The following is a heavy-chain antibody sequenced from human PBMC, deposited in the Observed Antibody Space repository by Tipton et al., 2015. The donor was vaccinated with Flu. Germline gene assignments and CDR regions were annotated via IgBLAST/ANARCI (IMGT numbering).Heavy chain of an antibody. CDR1: GFTFSSHA. J-gene: IGHJ6*02. CDR2: SGGDGTRS. CDR3: AKSRDYYENPGNAASYYHGMDV. D-gene: IGHD3-10*01. Sequence: SLRLSCVASGFTFSSHALSWVRQTPGKGLEWVSSSGGDGTRSYYTQSVRGRFTVSRDLSSNTLYLQMNNLKSDDTAVYYCAKSRDYYENPGNAASYYHGMDVWGQGTTVTVS. V-gene: IGHV3-23*01.